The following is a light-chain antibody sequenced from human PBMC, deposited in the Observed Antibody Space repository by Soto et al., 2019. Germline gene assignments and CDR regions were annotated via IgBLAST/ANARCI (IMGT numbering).Light chain of an antibody. J-gene: IGLJ2*01. CDR1: SSNIGSNN. CDR2: SNN. Sequence: QSVLTQPPSASGTPGQRVTISCSGGSSNIGSNNVNWYQQLPGTAPKLLIYSNNQRPSGVPDRFSGSKSGTSASLAISGLQSEDEADYYWAAWDDSLNGVVFGGGTKLTVL. V-gene: IGLV1-44*01. CDR3: AAWDDSLNGVV.